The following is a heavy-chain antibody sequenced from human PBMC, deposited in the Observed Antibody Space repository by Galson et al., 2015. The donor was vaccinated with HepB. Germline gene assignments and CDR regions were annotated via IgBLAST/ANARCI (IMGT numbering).Heavy chain of an antibody. D-gene: IGHD3-10*01. J-gene: IGHJ6*02. CDR2: ISSSGSNI. CDR3: ASWRG. CDR1: GFTFSSYE. Sequence: SLRLSCATSGFTFSSYEMKWVRQAPGKGLEWVSHISSSGSNIYYADSVRGRFTISRDNAKNSLYLQMNSLRAEASTVYYCASWRGWGLGPTVTVSS. V-gene: IGHV3-48*03.